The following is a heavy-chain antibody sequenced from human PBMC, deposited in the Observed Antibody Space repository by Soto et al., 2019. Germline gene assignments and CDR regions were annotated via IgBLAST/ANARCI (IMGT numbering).Heavy chain of an antibody. D-gene: IGHD3-22*01. J-gene: IGHJ1*01. CDR2: IYWDDDK. CDR1: GFSLSTSGVG. Sequence: VSGPTLVNPTQTLTLTCTFSGFSLSTSGVGVGWIRQPPGKALEWLALIYWDDDKRYSPSLKSRLTITKDTSKNQVVLTMTNMDPVDTATYYCALTLTYYYDSSGYPGAEYFQHWGQGTLVTVSS. V-gene: IGHV2-5*02. CDR3: ALTLTYYYDSSGYPGAEYFQH.